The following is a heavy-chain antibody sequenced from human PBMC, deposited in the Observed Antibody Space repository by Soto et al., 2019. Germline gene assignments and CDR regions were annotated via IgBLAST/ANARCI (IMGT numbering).Heavy chain of an antibody. CDR2: ISGSGDRT. Sequence: SGGSLRLSCAASGFIFINYGMSWVRQAPGKGLEWVSSISGSGDRTHNADSVRGRFTISRDDSRNTLNLQMNSLRAEDTAIYFCATTKGYIDPFDLWGQGTLVTVSS. CDR1: GFIFINYG. D-gene: IGHD5-12*01. CDR3: ATTKGYIDPFDL. J-gene: IGHJ4*02. V-gene: IGHV3-23*01.